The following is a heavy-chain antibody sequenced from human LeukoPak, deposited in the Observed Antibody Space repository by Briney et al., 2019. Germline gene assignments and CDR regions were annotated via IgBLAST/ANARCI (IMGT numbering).Heavy chain of an antibody. CDR2: IYYSGST. CDR3: ARDHPPGDY. V-gene: IGHV4-61*01. Sequence: SETLSLTCTVSGGSVSSGSYYWSWIRQPPGKGLEWIGYIYYSGSTNYNPSLKSRVTISVDTSKNQFSLKLSSVAAGDTAVYYCARDHPPGDYWGQGTLVTVSS. J-gene: IGHJ4*02. CDR1: GGSVSSGSYY.